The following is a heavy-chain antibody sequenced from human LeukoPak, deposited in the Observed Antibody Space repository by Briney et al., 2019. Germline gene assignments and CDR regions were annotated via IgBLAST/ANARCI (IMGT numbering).Heavy chain of an antibody. Sequence: SETLSLTCAVYGGSFSGYYWSWIRQPPGKGLEWIGEINHSGSTNYNPSLKSRVTISVDTSKNHFSLKLSSVTAADTAVYYCARGVRYQLLSSLYTWFDPWGQGTLVTVSS. CDR3: ARGVRYQLLSSLYTWFDP. J-gene: IGHJ5*02. CDR1: GGSFSGYY. D-gene: IGHD2-2*01. CDR2: INHSGST. V-gene: IGHV4-34*01.